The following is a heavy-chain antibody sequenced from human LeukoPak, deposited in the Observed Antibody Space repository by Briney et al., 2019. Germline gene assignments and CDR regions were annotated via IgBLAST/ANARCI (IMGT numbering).Heavy chain of an antibody. D-gene: IGHD2-15*01. CDR1: GFTFSLYG. Sequence: GGSLRLSCAASGFTFSLYGMHWVRQAPGKGLEWVTIISFDGNNKYYADSVKGRFTISRDNSKNTLYLQMNSLRAEDTAVYYCAKAPRGYPYYFDYWGQGTLVTVSS. J-gene: IGHJ4*02. V-gene: IGHV3-30*18. CDR2: ISFDGNNK. CDR3: AKAPRGYPYYFDY.